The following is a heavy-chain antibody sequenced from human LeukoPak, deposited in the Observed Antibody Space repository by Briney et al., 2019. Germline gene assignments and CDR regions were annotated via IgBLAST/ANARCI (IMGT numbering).Heavy chain of an antibody. CDR1: GGSVTTGTYH. V-gene: IGHV4-31*03. D-gene: IGHD4-23*01. CDR2: IYYSGST. CDR3: ARELGYGGNSGLVGYFDY. Sequence: SETLSLTCSVSGGSVTTGTYHWAWIRQPPGKGLEWIGYIYYSGSTYYNPSLKSRVTISVDTSKNQFSLKLSSVTAADTAVYYCARELGYGGNSGLVGYFDYWGQGTLVTVSS. J-gene: IGHJ4*02.